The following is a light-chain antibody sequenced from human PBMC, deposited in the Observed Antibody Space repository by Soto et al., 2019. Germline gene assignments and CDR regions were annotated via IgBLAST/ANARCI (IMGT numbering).Light chain of an antibody. J-gene: IGKJ3*01. Sequence: DIQMTQSPSSPSASVGDRVTITCRASQSISSYLNWYQQKPGKAPKLLIYAASNLQSGVPSRFSGSGSGTDFTLTISSLQPEDFATYYCQQSYSTPHFGPGTKVDIK. CDR3: QQSYSTPH. V-gene: IGKV1-39*01. CDR2: AAS. CDR1: QSISSY.